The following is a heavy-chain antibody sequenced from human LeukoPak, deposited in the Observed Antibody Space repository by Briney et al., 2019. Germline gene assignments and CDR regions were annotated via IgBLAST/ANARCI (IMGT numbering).Heavy chain of an antibody. J-gene: IGHJ3*02. V-gene: IGHV4-59*08. D-gene: IGHD2-15*01. Sequence: SQTLSLTCTVSGGPVSSNYWSWIRQPPGQGLEWIAYMYYSGSTNHNPSLKSRVTISIDTSKNQFSLRLSSVTAADTAVYYCARGRGEVVVAAWDVFDIWGQGTMVTVSS. CDR3: ARGRGEVVVAAWDVFDI. CDR2: MYYSGST. CDR1: GGPVSSNY.